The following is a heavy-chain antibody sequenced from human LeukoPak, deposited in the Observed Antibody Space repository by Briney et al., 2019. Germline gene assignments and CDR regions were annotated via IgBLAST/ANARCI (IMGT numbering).Heavy chain of an antibody. D-gene: IGHD2-21*01. Sequence: GGSLRLSCAASGFTFDEYGMSWVRHAPGKALEWVSAMSCSGYSTYYADSVKGRFTISRDNSKNTLYLQMNSLRAEDTAIYYCAKDYVVGSIDYWGQGTLVTVSS. CDR2: MSCSGYST. CDR1: GFTFDEYG. J-gene: IGHJ4*02. V-gene: IGHV3-23*01. CDR3: AKDYVVGSIDY.